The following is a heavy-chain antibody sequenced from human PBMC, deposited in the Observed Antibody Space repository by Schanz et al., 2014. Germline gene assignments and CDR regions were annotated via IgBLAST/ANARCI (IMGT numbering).Heavy chain of an antibody. V-gene: IGHV3-11*01. Sequence: QVQLVESGGGLVKPGGSLRLSCAASGFIFNDYYMNWIRQAPGKGLEWLSYISRDGTTSYYADSVKGRFTISRDNAKNSLYLEMTSLRGEDTAVYYCARRKHAFDIWGQGTVVTVSS. CDR2: ISRDGTTS. J-gene: IGHJ3*02. CDR3: ARRKHAFDI. CDR1: GFIFNDYY.